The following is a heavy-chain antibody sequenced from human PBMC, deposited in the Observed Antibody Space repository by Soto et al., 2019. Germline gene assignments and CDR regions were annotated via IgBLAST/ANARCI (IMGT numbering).Heavy chain of an antibody. CDR1: GGSISSGGYY. CDR2: IYYSGST. CDR3: ARTIAGLDRGHTILSWFDP. V-gene: IGHV4-31*03. D-gene: IGHD3-10*01. Sequence: QVQLQESGPGLVKPSQTLSLTCTVSGGSISSGGYYWSWIRQHPGKGLEWIGYIYYSGSTYYNPSLKSRVTISVDTSKNQFSLKLSSVTAADTAVYYCARTIAGLDRGHTILSWFDPWGQGTLVTVSS. J-gene: IGHJ5*02.